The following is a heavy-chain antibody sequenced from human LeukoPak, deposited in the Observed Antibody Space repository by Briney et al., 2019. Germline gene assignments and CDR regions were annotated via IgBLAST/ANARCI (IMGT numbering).Heavy chain of an antibody. CDR2: IYYSGST. D-gene: IGHD4-23*01. J-gene: IGHJ6*02. V-gene: IGHV4-59*01. CDR1: GGSISSYY. CDR3: ARMAPTTVVTPGSGNYYYGMDV. Sequence: SETLSLTCTVSGGSISSYYWSWIRQPPGKGLEWIGYIYYSGSTNYNPSLKSRVTISVDTSKNQFSPKLSSVTAADTAVYYCARMAPTTVVTPGSGNYYYGMDVWGQGTTVTVSS.